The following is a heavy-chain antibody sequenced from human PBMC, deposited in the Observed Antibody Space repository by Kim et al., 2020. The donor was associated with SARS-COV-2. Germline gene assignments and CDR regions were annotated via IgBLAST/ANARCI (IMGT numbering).Heavy chain of an antibody. Sequence: YNPSLKSRVTISVDTSKNQFSLKLSSVTATDTAVYYCARRGSGTTPFFDYWGQGTLVTVSS. J-gene: IGHJ4*02. CDR3: ARRGSGTTPFFDY. D-gene: IGHD3-10*01. V-gene: IGHV4-39*01.